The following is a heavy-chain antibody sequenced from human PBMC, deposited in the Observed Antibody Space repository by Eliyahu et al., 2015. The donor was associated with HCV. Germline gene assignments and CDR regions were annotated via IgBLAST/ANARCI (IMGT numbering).Heavy chain of an antibody. CDR3: TTDIVATIPFDY. V-gene: IGHV3-15*01. Sequence: LSCAASGFTFSNAWMSWVRQAPGKGLEWVGRIKSKTDGGTTDYAAPVKGRFTISRDDSKNTLYLQMNSLKTEDTAVYYCTTDIVATIPFDYWGQGTLVTVSS. CDR2: IKSKTDGGTT. CDR1: GFTFSNAW. J-gene: IGHJ4*02. D-gene: IGHD5-12*01.